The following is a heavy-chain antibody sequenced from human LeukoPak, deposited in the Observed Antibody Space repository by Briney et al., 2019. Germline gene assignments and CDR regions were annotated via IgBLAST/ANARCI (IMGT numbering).Heavy chain of an antibody. D-gene: IGHD2-2*01. Sequence: ASVKVSCKASGYTFTSYGISWVRQAPGQGLEWMGWIGAYNGNTNYAQKLQGRVTMTTDTSTSTAYMELRSQRSDDTAMYYCARDSLICSSTSCYGDGSEYYYYYYGMDVWGQGTTVTVSS. CDR2: IGAYNGNT. CDR1: GYTFTSYG. V-gene: IGHV1-18*01. CDR3: ARDSLICSSTSCYGDGSEYYYYYYGMDV. J-gene: IGHJ6*02.